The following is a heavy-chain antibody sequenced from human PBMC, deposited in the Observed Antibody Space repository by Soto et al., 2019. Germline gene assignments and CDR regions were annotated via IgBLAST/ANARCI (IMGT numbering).Heavy chain of an antibody. CDR3: TIVRMADSALDH. V-gene: IGHV3-30*15. Sequence: VRQTPGKGLEWVAFMSYDGSDTFYADSVKGRFTISRDNSKNTLFLHMSNLRAEDTAMYYCTIVRMADSALDHWGQGTLVTVSS. J-gene: IGHJ4*02. D-gene: IGHD3-10*02. CDR2: MSYDGSDT.